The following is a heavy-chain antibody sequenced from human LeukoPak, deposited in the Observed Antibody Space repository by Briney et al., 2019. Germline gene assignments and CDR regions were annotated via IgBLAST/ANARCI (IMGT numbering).Heavy chain of an antibody. CDR2: INPIFGTA. J-gene: IGHJ6*02. D-gene: IGHD2-2*01. CDR1: GGTFSSYA. V-gene: IGHV1-69*13. CDR3: ARDHCSSTSCPPYYYGMDV. Sequence: SVKVSCKASGGTFSSYAISWVRQAPGQGLEWMGGINPIFGTANYAQKFQGRVTITADESTSTAYMELSSLRSEDTAVYYCARDHCSSTSCPPYYYGMDVWGQGTTVTVSS.